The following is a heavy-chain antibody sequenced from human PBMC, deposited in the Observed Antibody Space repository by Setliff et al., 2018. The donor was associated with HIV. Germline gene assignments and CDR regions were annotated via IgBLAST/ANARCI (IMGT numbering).Heavy chain of an antibody. J-gene: IGHJ5*02. D-gene: IGHD1-7*01. CDR3: AGVFIYKWNYNWFDP. CDR1: GGSISSYY. Sequence: PSETLSLTCTVSGGSISSYYWSWIRQPPGKGLAWIGYMDYSGITTYNASLKSRVTISVDTSKNQFSLKLRSVTAADTSVYYCAGVFIYKWNYNWFDPWGQGTLVTVSS. CDR2: MDYSGIT. V-gene: IGHV4-59*01.